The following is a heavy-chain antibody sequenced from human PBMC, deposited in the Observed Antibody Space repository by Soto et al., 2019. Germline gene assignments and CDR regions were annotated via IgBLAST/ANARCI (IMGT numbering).Heavy chain of an antibody. D-gene: IGHD1-1*01. CDR3: AAVPGDFDF. Sequence: GASVKVSCKASGFTFSSSSVQWVRQARGQRLEWIGWIVIGTGNTNYAQRFQGRVTFTRDMSTSTAYMELSSLRSEDTAVYYCAAVPGDFDFWGKGTLVTVSS. J-gene: IGHJ4*02. CDR1: GFTFSSSS. CDR2: IVIGTGNT. V-gene: IGHV1-58*01.